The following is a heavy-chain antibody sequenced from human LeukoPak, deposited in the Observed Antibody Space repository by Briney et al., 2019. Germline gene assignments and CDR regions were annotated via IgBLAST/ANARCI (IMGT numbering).Heavy chain of an antibody. CDR1: GYTFSDYF. V-gene: IGHV1-2*02. CDR3: ARDRYGDGFAFFDY. Sequence: GASVKVSCKASGYTFSDYFMHWVRQAPGQGLEWVGWINPKSGGANSAQKFQGRVTMNRDTSISTGYMELSSLRSDDTAIYYCARDRYGDGFAFFDYWGQETLVTVSS. D-gene: IGHD5-24*01. CDR2: INPKSGGA. J-gene: IGHJ4*02.